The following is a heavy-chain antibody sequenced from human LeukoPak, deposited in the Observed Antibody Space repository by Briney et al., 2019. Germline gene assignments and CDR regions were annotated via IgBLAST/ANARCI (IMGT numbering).Heavy chain of an antibody. CDR3: ARDGYYGLGSYPYYYGMDV. CDR2: ISAYNGNT. CDR1: GYTFTSYG. J-gene: IGHJ6*01. V-gene: IGHV1-18*01. D-gene: IGHD3-10*01. Sequence: ASVKVSCKASGYTFTSYGISWVRQAPGQGLEWMGWISAYNGNTNYAQKLQGRVTMTTDTSTSTAYMELRSLRSDDTAVYYCARDGYYGLGSYPYYYGMDVWGQGTTVTVSS.